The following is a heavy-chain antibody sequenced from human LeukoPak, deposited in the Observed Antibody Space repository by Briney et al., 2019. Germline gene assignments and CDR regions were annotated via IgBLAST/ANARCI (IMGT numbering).Heavy chain of an antibody. Sequence: ASVKVSCKASGYTFISYGISWVRQAPGQGLEWMGWISGYNGNTNYAQNLQGRVTMTTDTSTSTAYMELRSLRSDDTAVYYCARGLGVVTAQSEQPKPRYFDLWGRGAQVTVSS. J-gene: IGHJ2*01. CDR1: GYTFISYG. V-gene: IGHV1-18*01. D-gene: IGHD2-21*02. CDR2: ISGYNGNT. CDR3: ARGLGVVTAQSEQPKPRYFDL.